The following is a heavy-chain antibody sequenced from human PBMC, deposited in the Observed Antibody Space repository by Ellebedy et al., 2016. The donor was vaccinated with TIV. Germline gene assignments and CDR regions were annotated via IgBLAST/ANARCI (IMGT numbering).Heavy chain of an antibody. V-gene: IGHV3-66*01. CDR1: GFTFSSYS. D-gene: IGHD2-21*02. CDR3: ASIPLVVVTTVEFLY. CDR2: IYSGGST. Sequence: PGGSLRLSCAASGFTFSSYSMNWVRQAPGKGLEWVSVIYSGGSTYYADSVKGRFTISRDNSKNTLYLQMNSLRAEDTAVYYCASIPLVVVTTVEFLYWGQGTLVTVSS. J-gene: IGHJ4*02.